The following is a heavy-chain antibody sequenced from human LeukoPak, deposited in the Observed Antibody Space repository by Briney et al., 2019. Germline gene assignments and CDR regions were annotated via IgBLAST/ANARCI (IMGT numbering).Heavy chain of an antibody. J-gene: IGHJ3*02. CDR3: ARERQDTIVHSGAFDI. CDR1: GFTFSTYF. CDR2: IASDGSHT. D-gene: IGHD3-10*01. V-gene: IGHV3-30-3*01. Sequence: PGRSLRLSCAASGFTFSTYFMRWVRQAPGKGLEWVAVIASDGSHTFYVESVKGRFTISRDNSKNTLYLQMNSLRAEDTAVYFCARERQDTIVHSGAFDIWGQGTIVTVSS.